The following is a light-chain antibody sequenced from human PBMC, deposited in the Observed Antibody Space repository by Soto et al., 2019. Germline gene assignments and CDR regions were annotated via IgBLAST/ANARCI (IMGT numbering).Light chain of an antibody. V-gene: IGKV4-1*01. Sequence: DIVMTQSPDSLAVSLGERATINCKSSQSVLYSPNNKNYLAWYQQKPGQPPKLLVYWASTRESGVPDRFSGSGSGTDFTLTSNSLQAADVAVYYCQQYHSPPQTFGQGTQVEIK. CDR3: QQYHSPPQT. CDR1: QSVLYSPNNKNY. CDR2: WAS. J-gene: IGKJ1*01.